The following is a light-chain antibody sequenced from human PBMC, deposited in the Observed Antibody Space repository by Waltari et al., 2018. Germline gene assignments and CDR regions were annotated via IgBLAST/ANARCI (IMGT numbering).Light chain of an antibody. V-gene: IGLV2-11*01. Sequence: QSGLTQPRSVSGSPGQSVTISCTGISSDDGDHKFVSRDQQHPGKAPKRLIYDANKRPSGVPGRFSGSKSANTASLTIYGLQAEDEADYSCCSYAGSYVIFGEGTKLTVL. CDR1: SSDDGDHKF. J-gene: IGLJ2*01. CDR2: DAN. CDR3: CSYAGSYVI.